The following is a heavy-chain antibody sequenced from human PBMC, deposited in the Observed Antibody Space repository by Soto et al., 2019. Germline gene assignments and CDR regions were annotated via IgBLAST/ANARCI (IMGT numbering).Heavy chain of an antibody. V-gene: IGHV3-33*01. J-gene: IGHJ4*02. Sequence: GGSLRLSCAASGFSFSNYAMHWVRQAPGKGLEWVEVIWYDGSNKYYADSVKGRFTISKDNSQTTVYLQMNSLRAEDSAVYYCTRDPYGGSRYYFDSWGQGTLVTVS. D-gene: IGHD1-26*01. CDR2: IWYDGSNK. CDR1: GFSFSNYA. CDR3: TRDPYGGSRYYFDS.